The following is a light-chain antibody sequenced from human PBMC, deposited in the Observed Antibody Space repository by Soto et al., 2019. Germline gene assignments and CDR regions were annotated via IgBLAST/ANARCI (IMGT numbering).Light chain of an antibody. J-gene: IGKJ5*01. CDR3: QQYGSSIT. Sequence: EIVLTQSPGTLSLSPGERATLSCRASQSVSSRYLAWYQQKPGQAPRLLIYGASSMATGTPDRFSGSGSGTDFTLTISSLEPEDFAVYYCQQYGSSITFGQGTRLEIK. V-gene: IGKV3-20*01. CDR1: QSVSSRY. CDR2: GAS.